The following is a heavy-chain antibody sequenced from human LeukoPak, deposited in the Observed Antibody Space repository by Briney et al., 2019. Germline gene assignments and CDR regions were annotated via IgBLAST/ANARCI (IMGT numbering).Heavy chain of an antibody. CDR2: ISYDGSNK. CDR1: GFTFSSYG. J-gene: IGHJ4*02. Sequence: GRSLRLSCAASGFTFSSYGMHWVRQAPGKGLEWVAVISYDGSNKYYADSVKGRFTISRDNSKNTLYLQMNSLRAEDTAVYYCAKVGDSSGWTYYFDYWGQGTLVTVSS. CDR3: AKVGDSSGWTYYFDY. D-gene: IGHD6-19*01. V-gene: IGHV3-30*18.